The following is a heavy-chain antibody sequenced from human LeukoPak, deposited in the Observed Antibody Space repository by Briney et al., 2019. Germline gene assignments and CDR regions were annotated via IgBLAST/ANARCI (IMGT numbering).Heavy chain of an antibody. CDR3: ARGHGGSYSDY. V-gene: IGHV3-48*03. J-gene: IGHJ4*02. CDR1: GFTFSSYE. D-gene: IGHD1-26*01. Sequence: GSLRLSCAASGFTFSSYEMNWVRQAPGKGLEWVSYISSSGSTIYYADSVKGRFTISRDNAKNSLYLQMNSLRAEDTAVYYCARGHGGSYSDYWGQGTLVTVSS. CDR2: ISSSGSTI.